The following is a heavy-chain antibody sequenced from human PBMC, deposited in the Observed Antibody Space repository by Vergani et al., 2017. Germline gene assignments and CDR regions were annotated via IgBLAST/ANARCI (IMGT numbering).Heavy chain of an antibody. CDR2: INHSGST. CDR1: GGSFSGYY. CDR3: ARDNQMGYGSADAFDI. Sequence: QVQLQQWGAGLLKPSETLSLTCAVYGGSFSGYYWSWIRQPPGKGLEWIGEINHSGSTNYNPSLKSRVTISVDTSKNQFSLKLSSVTAADTAVYYCARDNQMGYGSADAFDIWGQGTMVTVSS. V-gene: IGHV4-34*01. J-gene: IGHJ3*02. D-gene: IGHD3-10*01.